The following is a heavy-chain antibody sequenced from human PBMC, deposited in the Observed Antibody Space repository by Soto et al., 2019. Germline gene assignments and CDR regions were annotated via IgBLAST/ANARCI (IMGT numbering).Heavy chain of an antibody. V-gene: IGHV1-18*01. Sequence: ASVKVSCKASGYTFTSYGISWVRQAPGQGLEWVGWISAYNGNTNYAQKLQGRVTMTTDTSTSTAYMELRSLRSDDTAVYYCARILITLDAFDIWGQGTMVTVSS. J-gene: IGHJ3*02. CDR3: ARILITLDAFDI. D-gene: IGHD3-22*01. CDR1: GYTFTSYG. CDR2: ISAYNGNT.